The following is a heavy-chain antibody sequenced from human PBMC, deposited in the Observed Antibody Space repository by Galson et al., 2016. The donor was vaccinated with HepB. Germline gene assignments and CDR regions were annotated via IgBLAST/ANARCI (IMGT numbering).Heavy chain of an antibody. D-gene: IGHD5-12*01. CDR2: VRGDNGDT. CDR1: GYTFTNFG. CDR3: ARGRGYHPDTIDS. V-gene: IGHV1-18*01. J-gene: IGHJ4*02. Sequence: SVKVSCKASGYTFTNFGVSWVRQAPGQGLEWMGWVRGDNGDTNYAQRLQGRVTMTADTSTTTAYMELRSLTSDDTALYFCARGRGYHPDTIDSWGQGPLVTVSS.